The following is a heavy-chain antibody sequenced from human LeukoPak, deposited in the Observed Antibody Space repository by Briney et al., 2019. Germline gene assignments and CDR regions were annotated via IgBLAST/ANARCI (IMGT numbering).Heavy chain of an antibody. Sequence: GGSLRLSCAASGFTFSSYSMNWVRQAPGKGLEWVSYISSSSSTIYYADSVKGRFTISRDNAKNSLYLQVNSLRAEDTAVYYCARDLGGSYFDYWGQGTLVTVSS. J-gene: IGHJ4*02. D-gene: IGHD1-26*01. CDR2: ISSSSSTI. V-gene: IGHV3-48*04. CDR3: ARDLGGSYFDY. CDR1: GFTFSSYS.